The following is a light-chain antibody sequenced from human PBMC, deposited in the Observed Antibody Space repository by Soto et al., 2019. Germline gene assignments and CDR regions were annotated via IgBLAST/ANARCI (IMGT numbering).Light chain of an antibody. CDR1: QSVSGN. J-gene: IGKJ5*01. V-gene: IGKV3-15*01. CDR2: GAS. Sequence: EIVMTQSPATLSVSPVERATLSCRASQSVSGNLAWYQQKPGQAPRLLTYGASTRATGIPARFSGSGSGTEFTLTISSLQSEDFAVYYCQQYNNGPITFGQGTRLEIK. CDR3: QQYNNGPIT.